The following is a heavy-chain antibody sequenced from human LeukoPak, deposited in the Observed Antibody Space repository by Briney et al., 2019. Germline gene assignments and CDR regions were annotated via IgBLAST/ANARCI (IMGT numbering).Heavy chain of an antibody. J-gene: IGHJ6*02. D-gene: IGHD6-19*01. Sequence: GGSLRLSCAASGFTFSSYSMNWVRQAPGKGLEWVSSIISSSSYIYYADSVKGRFTISRDSAKNSLYLQMNSLRAEDTAVYYCAREDSSGWYGYYYGMDVWGQGTTVTVSS. CDR3: AREDSSGWYGYYYGMDV. V-gene: IGHV3-21*01. CDR2: IISSSSYI. CDR1: GFTFSSYS.